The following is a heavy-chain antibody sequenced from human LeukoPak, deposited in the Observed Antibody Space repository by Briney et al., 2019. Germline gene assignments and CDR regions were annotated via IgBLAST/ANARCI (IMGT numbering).Heavy chain of an antibody. Sequence: GGSLRLSCAASGFSFSKAWMNWVRQAPGKGLEWVANIQQNGIEKYSVEGRFTISRDNVNSLLYLRINSLRADGTAMYYCARDRDGKDLWGQGTLVTVSS. CDR2: IQQNGIEK. CDR1: GFSFSKAW. CDR3: ARDRDGKDL. V-gene: IGHV3-7*03. D-gene: IGHD1-1*01. J-gene: IGHJ5*02.